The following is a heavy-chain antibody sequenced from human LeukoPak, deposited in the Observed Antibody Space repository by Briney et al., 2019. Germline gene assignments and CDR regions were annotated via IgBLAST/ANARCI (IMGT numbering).Heavy chain of an antibody. J-gene: IGHJ4*02. CDR2: IKSKTIGETT. CDR3: TSDDPVNRS. CDR1: GFAFSNAW. Sequence: GGSLRLSRAASGFAFSNAWMSWVRQAPGKGLEWVGRIKSKTIGETTDYAAPLKGRFTISRDDSKNTLFLQVNTLKTEDTAMYYCTSDDPVNRSWGQGTLVTVSS. V-gene: IGHV3-15*01.